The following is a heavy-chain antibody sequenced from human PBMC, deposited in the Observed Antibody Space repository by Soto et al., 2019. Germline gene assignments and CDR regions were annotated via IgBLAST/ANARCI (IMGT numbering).Heavy chain of an antibody. CDR3: AGVLRYGMDYYYGMDV. Sequence: GGSLRLSCAASGFTFSSYAMSWVRQAPGKGLEWVSVIGGSGGSTYYADSVKGRFTISRDNSKNTLYLQMISLRAEDTAVDYCAGVLRYGMDYYYGMDVWGQGTTVTVSS. CDR1: GFTFSSYA. V-gene: IGHV3-23*01. CDR2: IGGSGGST. J-gene: IGHJ6*02. D-gene: IGHD3-9*01.